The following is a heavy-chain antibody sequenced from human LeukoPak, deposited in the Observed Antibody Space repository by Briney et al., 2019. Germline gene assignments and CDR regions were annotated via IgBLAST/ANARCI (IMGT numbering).Heavy chain of an antibody. V-gene: IGHV1-69*04. CDR1: GGTFSSYA. D-gene: IGHD1-26*01. Sequence: SVKVSCKASGGTFSSYAISWVRQAPGQGLEWMGRIIPILGIANYAQKFQGRVTMTRDTSTSTVYMELSSLRSEDTAVYYCARIIVGAPDYWGQGTLVTVSS. CDR2: IIPILGIA. CDR3: ARIIVGAPDY. J-gene: IGHJ4*02.